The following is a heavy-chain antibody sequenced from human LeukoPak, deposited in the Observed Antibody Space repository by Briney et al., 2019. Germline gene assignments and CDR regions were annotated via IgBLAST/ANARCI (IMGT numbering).Heavy chain of an antibody. J-gene: IGHJ4*02. Sequence: PSETLSLTCTVSGGSISSYYWIWIRQPPGKGLEWIGYIYYSGSTYYNRSLKSRVTISVDTSKNQFSLRLSSVTAADTAVYYCARRLAGGYFDYWGQGTLVTVSS. D-gene: IGHD6-19*01. V-gene: IGHV4-59*08. CDR2: IYYSGST. CDR3: ARRLAGGYFDY. CDR1: GGSISSYY.